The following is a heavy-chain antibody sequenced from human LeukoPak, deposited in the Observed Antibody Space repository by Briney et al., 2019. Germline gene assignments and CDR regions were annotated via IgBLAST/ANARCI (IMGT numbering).Heavy chain of an antibody. J-gene: IGHJ6*03. D-gene: IGHD2-15*01. Sequence: ASVKVSCKASGYTFTGYGISWVRQAPGQGLEWMGWISAYNGNTNYAQKLQGRVTMTTDTSTSTAYMELRSLRSDDTAVYYCASVPTPPYYYYYMDVWGRGTTVTVSS. CDR1: GYTFTGYG. V-gene: IGHV1-18*01. CDR2: ISAYNGNT. CDR3: ASVPTPPYYYYYMDV.